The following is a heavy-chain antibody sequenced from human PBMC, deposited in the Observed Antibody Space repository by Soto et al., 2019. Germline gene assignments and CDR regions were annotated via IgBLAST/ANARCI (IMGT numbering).Heavy chain of an antibody. CDR2: IYTSGST. CDR3: ARDGPPADNNWFDP. D-gene: IGHD2-2*01. CDR1: GGSISSYY. V-gene: IGHV4-4*07. J-gene: IGHJ5*02. Sequence: QVQLQESGPGLVKPSETLSLTCTVSGGSISSYYWSWIRQPAGKGLAWIGRIYTSGSTNYNPSLKSQVTMSVATSKNEYSLKLSSVTAADTAVYYCARDGPPADNNWFDPWGQGTLVTVSS.